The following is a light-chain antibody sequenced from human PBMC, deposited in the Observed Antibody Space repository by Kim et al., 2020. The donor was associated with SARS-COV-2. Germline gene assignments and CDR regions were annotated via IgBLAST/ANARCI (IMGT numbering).Light chain of an antibody. CDR1: SSNIGAGYD. CDR3: QSYDSSLSALYV. V-gene: IGLV1-40*01. CDR2: GNS. Sequence: VTISCPGRSSNIGAGYDVHWYQQLPGTAPKLLIYGNSNRPSGVPDRFSGSKSGTSASLAITGLQAEDEADYYCQSYDSSLSALYVFGTGTKVTVL. J-gene: IGLJ1*01.